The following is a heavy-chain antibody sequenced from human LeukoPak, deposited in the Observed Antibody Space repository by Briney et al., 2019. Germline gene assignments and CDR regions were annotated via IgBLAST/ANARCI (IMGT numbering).Heavy chain of an antibody. V-gene: IGHV1-58*02. D-gene: IGHD1-1*01. CDR1: GFTFTSSA. J-gene: IGHJ6*02. CDR3: AADPGTTSFTYYYYYGMDV. CDR2: IVVGSGNT. Sequence: EASVKVSCRASGFTFTSSAMQWVRQARGQRLEWIGWIVVGSGNTNYAQKFQERVTITRDMSTSTAYMELSSLRSEDTAVYYCAADPGTTSFTYYYYYGMDVWGQGTTVTVSS.